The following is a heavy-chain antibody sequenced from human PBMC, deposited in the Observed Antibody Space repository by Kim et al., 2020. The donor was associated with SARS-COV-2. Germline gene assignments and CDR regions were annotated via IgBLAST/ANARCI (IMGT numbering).Heavy chain of an antibody. Sequence: RYRPSFQGTVTIPADKSISTAYLQWSSLKASDTAMYYCATQRWLQLPFDYWGQGTLVTVSS. CDR3: ATQRWLQLPFDY. V-gene: IGHV5-51*01. J-gene: IGHJ4*02. D-gene: IGHD5-12*01.